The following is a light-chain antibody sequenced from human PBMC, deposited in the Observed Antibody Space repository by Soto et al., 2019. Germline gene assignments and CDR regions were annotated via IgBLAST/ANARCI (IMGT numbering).Light chain of an antibody. CDR2: AAS. V-gene: IGKV1-39*01. Sequence: DIQMTQSPSSLSASVGDRVTITCRSSQTISSYLNWYQRKPGKAPKLLIFAASTLQSGVPSRFSGSGSGTDFTLTVSSLQPEDFAVYYCQQYGSSPRTFGQGTKVDIK. CDR3: QQYGSSPRT. J-gene: IGKJ1*01. CDR1: QTISSY.